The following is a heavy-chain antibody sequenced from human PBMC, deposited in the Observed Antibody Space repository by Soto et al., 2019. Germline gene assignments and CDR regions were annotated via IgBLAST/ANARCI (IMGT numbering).Heavy chain of an antibody. V-gene: IGHV1-18*01. Sequence: QVQLAQSGAEVKKTGATVKVSCKASGYTFTSYGISWVRQAPGQGLEWMGWISAYNGNTNYAQKLKGRVTMTTDTSTSTAYMELRSLRSDDTAVYYCARVSDYGDYRSPFDDYWGQGTLVTVSS. D-gene: IGHD4-17*01. J-gene: IGHJ4*02. CDR2: ISAYNGNT. CDR1: GYTFTSYG. CDR3: ARVSDYGDYRSPFDDY.